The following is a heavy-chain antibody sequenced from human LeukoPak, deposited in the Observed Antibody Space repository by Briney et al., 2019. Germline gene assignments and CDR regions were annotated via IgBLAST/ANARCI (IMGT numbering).Heavy chain of an antibody. CDR1: GLTFSDYS. J-gene: IGHJ5*02. CDR3: VRLRWNSDMSYYYYYYDP. D-gene: IGHD3-10*01. Sequence: PGGSLSLSCVASGLTFSDYSINWVRRAPGKGPEWVSSINATSTSIYYADAVRGRFTISRDNAKSSLYLQMDSLRAEDTAVYYCVRLRWNSDMSYYYYYYDPWGQGILVTVSS. CDR2: INATSTSI. V-gene: IGHV3-21*01.